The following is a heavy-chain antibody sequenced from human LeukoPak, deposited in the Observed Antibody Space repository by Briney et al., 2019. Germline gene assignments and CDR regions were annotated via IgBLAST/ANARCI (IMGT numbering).Heavy chain of an antibody. J-gene: IGHJ4*02. Sequence: QTGGSLRPSCAASGFTFSSYAMHWVRQAPGKGLEWVAVISYDGSNKYYADSVKGRFTISRDNSKNTLYLQMNSLRAEDTAVYYCARGGYPYSGSYERFDYWGQGTLVTVSS. CDR1: GFTFSSYA. CDR2: ISYDGSNK. V-gene: IGHV3-30*01. D-gene: IGHD1-26*01. CDR3: ARGGYPYSGSYERFDY.